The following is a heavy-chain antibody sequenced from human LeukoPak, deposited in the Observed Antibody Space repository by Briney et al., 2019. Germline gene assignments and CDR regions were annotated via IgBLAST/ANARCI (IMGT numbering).Heavy chain of an antibody. CDR1: GGSISSSSYY. D-gene: IGHD3-3*01. V-gene: IGHV4-39*02. CDR3: ARERDVLRFLEWSHPTRGNFDY. CDR2: IYYSGST. J-gene: IGHJ4*02. Sequence: PSETLSLTCTVSGGSISSSSYYWGWIRQPPGKGLEWIGSIYYSGSTYYNPSLKSRVTISVDTSKNQFSLKLSSVTAADTAGYYCARERDVLRFLEWSHPTRGNFDYWGQGTLVTVSS.